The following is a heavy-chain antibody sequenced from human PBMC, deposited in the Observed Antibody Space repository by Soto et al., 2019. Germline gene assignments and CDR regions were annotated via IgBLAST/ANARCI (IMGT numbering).Heavy chain of an antibody. CDR1: GYSFTSYW. J-gene: IGHJ6*02. CDR2: IDPSDSYT. Sequence: GESLKISCKGSGYSFTSYWISWVRQMPGKGLEWMGRIDPSDSYTNHSPSFQGHVTISADKSISTAYLQWSSLKASDTAMYYCARTTGLDATMEQQLVSVYYYYGMDVWGQGTTVTVSS. V-gene: IGHV5-10-1*01. D-gene: IGHD6-13*01. CDR3: ARTTGLDATMEQQLVSVYYYYGMDV.